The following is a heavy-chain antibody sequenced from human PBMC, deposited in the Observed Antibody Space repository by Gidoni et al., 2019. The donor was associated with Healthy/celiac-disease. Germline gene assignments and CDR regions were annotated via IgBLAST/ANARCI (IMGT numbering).Heavy chain of an antibody. V-gene: IGHV6-1*01. J-gene: IGHJ4*02. CDR2: TYYRSKWYN. CDR3: AREDEAKGSSSEPFDY. Sequence: QVQLQQSGPGLVKPSQTLSLTCAISGDSVSSNRAAWNWIRQSPSRGLEWLGRTYYRSKWYNDYAVSVKSRITINPDTSKNQFSLQLNSVTPEDTAVYYCAREDEAKGSSSEPFDYWGQGTLVTVSS. D-gene: IGHD6-6*01. CDR1: GDSVSSNRAA.